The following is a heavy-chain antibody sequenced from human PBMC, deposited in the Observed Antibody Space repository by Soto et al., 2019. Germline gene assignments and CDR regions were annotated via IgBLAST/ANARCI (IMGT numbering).Heavy chain of an antibody. Sequence: GGSLRLSCAASGFTFSSYGMHWVRQAPGKGLEWVAVIWYDGSNKYYADSVKGRFTISRDNSKNTLYLQMNSLRAEDTAVYYCARGGVGCSSTSCYSAFDIWGQGT. CDR1: GFTFSSYG. CDR2: IWYDGSNK. CDR3: ARGGVGCSSTSCYSAFDI. V-gene: IGHV3-33*08. D-gene: IGHD2-2*01. J-gene: IGHJ3*02.